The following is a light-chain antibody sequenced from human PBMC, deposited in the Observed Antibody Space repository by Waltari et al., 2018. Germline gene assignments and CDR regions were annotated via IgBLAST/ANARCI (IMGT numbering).Light chain of an antibody. CDR1: QNIDAF. J-gene: IGKJ1*01. CDR2: GST. CDR3: QQSYKTPPWT. V-gene: IGKV1-39*01. Sequence: DIQMTQSPPSLSASVGDQVTLTCRASQNIDAFLHWYQQRPGQAPKLLIFGSTNLQSGVSSRFSGGGSGTDFTLTINSLQPEDSATYYCQQSYKTPPWTFGQGTKVEIK.